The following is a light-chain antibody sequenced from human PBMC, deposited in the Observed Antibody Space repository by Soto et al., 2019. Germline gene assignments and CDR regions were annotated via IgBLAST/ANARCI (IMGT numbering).Light chain of an antibody. CDR2: DVN. CDR1: STDVDGYDY. J-gene: IGLJ1*01. CDR3: SSYTSSAPFYV. V-gene: IGLV2-14*03. Sequence: QSDLTQAASVSGSPGQSITISCTRASTDVDGYDYVSWYQQHPGQAPKLMIYDVNNRPSGVSYRFSGSKSGDTASLTISGLQAEDDADYYCSSYTSSAPFYVFGTGTKVTVL.